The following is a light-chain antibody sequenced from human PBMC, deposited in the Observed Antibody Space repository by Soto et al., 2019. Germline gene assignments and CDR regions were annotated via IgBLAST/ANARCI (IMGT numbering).Light chain of an antibody. CDR1: SSNIGSNY. J-gene: IGLJ7*01. CDR3: GTWDSSLSAAV. Sequence: QSVLTQPPSVSAAPGQKVTISCSGSSSNIGSNYVSWYQQLPGTAPKLLIYDNDNRPSGIPDRFSGSKSGTSATLGITGLQTGDEADYYCGTWDSSLSAAVFGGGTQLTVL. V-gene: IGLV1-51*01. CDR2: DND.